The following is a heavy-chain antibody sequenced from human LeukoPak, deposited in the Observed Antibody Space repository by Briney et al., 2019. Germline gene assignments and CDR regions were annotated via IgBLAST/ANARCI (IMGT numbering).Heavy chain of an antibody. CDR2: INHSGST. J-gene: IGHJ6*03. Sequence: IPSETLSLTCTVSGGSISSYYWSWIRQPPGKGLEWLGEINHSGSTNYNPSLKSRVPISVDTSKNQFSLKLSSVTAADTAVYYCARVRYYGSGSPSGIRYYYYYYMDVWGKGTTVTISS. CDR1: GGSISSYY. D-gene: IGHD3-10*01. V-gene: IGHV4-34*01. CDR3: ARVRYYGSGSPSGIRYYYYYYMDV.